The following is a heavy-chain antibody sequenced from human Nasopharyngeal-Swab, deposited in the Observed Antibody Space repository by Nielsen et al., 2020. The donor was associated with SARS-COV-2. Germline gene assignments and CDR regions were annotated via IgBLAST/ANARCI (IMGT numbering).Heavy chain of an antibody. CDR1: GGSISSYYW. V-gene: IGHV2-70*11. CDR3: ARTYGGPRPFDY. D-gene: IGHD4-23*01. J-gene: IGHJ4*02. CDR2: IDWDDDK. Sequence: TLSLTCTVSGGSISSYYWSWIHQPPGKALEWLARIDWDDDKYYSTSLKTRLTISKDTSKNQVVLTMTNMDPVDTATYYCARTYGGPRPFDYWGQGTLVTVSS.